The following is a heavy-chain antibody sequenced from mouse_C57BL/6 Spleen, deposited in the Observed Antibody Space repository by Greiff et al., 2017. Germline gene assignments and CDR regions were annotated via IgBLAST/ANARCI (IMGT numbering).Heavy chain of an antibody. Sequence: VQLQQSGPELVKPGASVKISCKASGYTFTDYYMNWVKQSHGKSLEWIGDINPNNGGTSYNQKFKGKGTLTVDKSSSTAFMELRSLTSEDSAVYYCASPYDGYYNYYAMDDWGQGTSVTVSS. D-gene: IGHD2-3*01. V-gene: IGHV1-26*01. CDR1: GYTFTDYY. J-gene: IGHJ4*01. CDR3: ASPYDGYYNYYAMDD. CDR2: INPNNGGT.